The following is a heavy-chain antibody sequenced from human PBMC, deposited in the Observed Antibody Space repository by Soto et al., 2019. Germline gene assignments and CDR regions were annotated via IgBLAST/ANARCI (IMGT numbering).Heavy chain of an antibody. D-gene: IGHD3-16*01. Sequence: EVQLLDSGGGLVQPGGSLRLSCAASGLTVSNYAMTWVRQGPGKGLEWVSGISGSGGRSYYADSVKGRFTISRDNSKSTLYLQMNSLRAEDTAVYYCAKAYFVWSSEQPYYFDYWGQGTLVTVSS. CDR3: AKAYFVWSSEQPYYFDY. CDR1: GLTVSNYA. CDR2: ISGSGGRS. J-gene: IGHJ4*02. V-gene: IGHV3-23*01.